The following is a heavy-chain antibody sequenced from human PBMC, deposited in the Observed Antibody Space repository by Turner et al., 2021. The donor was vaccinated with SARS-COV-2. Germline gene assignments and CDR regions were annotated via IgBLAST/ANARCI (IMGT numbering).Heavy chain of an antibody. CDR3: AREYYGLLAGYYLDS. J-gene: IGHJ4*02. V-gene: IGHV3-48*03. CDR2: INNGGSTI. Sequence: EVQLVESGGGLVLPGGSLSLSCSASGFSFSTFEMNWVRQAPGKGLEWLSYINNGGSTIHYADSVKGRFTVSRDNAKNSLYLQLNSLKAEDTAVYYCAREYYGLLAGYYLDSWGQGTLVTVSS. CDR1: GFSFSTFE. D-gene: IGHD3-9*01.